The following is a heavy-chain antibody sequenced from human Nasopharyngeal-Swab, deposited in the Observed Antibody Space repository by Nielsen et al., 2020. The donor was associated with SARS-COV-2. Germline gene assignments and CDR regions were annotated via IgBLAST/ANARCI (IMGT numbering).Heavy chain of an antibody. CDR3: ASSPYSSSVYYYSGMDV. CDR2: SYPGDSDT. J-gene: IGHJ6*02. Sequence: VRQMPGKDLEWVGISYPGDSDTRYSPSFQGQVTISADKSISTAYLQWSSLKASDTAMYYCASSPYSSSVYYYSGMDVWGQGTTVTVSS. V-gene: IGHV5-51*01. D-gene: IGHD6-6*01.